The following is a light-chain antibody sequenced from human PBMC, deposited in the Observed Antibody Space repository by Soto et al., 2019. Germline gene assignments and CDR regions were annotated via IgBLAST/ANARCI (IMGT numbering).Light chain of an antibody. Sequence: EIVLTQSPATLSLSPGARATLSCRASQSVDNYLDWYQQKPGQAPRLLIYESSNRATGIPARFSGSGSGTDFTLTISRLEPEDFAVYYCQQYGTSPRTFGQGTKVDIK. J-gene: IGKJ1*01. V-gene: IGKV3-11*01. CDR3: QQYGTSPRT. CDR2: ESS. CDR1: QSVDNY.